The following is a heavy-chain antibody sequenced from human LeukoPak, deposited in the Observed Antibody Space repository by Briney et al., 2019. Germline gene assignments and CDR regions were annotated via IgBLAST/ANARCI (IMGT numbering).Heavy chain of an antibody. Sequence: GGSLRLSCAASGFTFSSYWMHWVRQVPGKGLVLVSRINSDGSSITYAASVKGRFTISRDNAKNTLYLQMNSLRAEDTAVYYCARDQLYCTGGYCYFEYWGQGTLVTVSS. CDR2: INSDGSSI. D-gene: IGHD2-8*02. CDR3: ARDQLYCTGGYCYFEY. CDR1: GFTFSSYW. V-gene: IGHV3-74*01. J-gene: IGHJ4*02.